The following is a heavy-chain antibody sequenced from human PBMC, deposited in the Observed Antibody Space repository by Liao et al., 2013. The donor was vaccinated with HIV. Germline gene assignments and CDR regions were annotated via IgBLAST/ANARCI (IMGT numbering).Heavy chain of an antibody. CDR2: IYYSEST. V-gene: IGHV4-59*12. Sequence: QVQLQESGPGLVKPSETLSLTCTVSGGSISSYYWTWIRQPPGKGLEWIGYIYYSESTNYNPSLKSRVTISVDTSKNQFSLKLSSVTAADTAVYFCAREVRGSSYYFLDVWGKGTAVTVSS. CDR3: AREVRGSSYYFLDV. D-gene: IGHD3-10*01. J-gene: IGHJ6*03. CDR1: GGSISSYY.